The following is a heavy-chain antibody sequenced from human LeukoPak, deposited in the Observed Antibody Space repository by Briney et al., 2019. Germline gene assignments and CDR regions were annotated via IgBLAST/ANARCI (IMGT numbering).Heavy chain of an antibody. CDR1: GFTFSSYS. CDR2: ISSSSSYI. V-gene: IGHV3-21*01. CDR3: ARDQCSSPSCYGYYSYGMDV. Sequence: GGSLRLSCAASGFTFSSYSMNWVRQAPGKGLEWVSSISSSSSYIYYADSVKGRFTISRDNSKNTLYLQMNSLRAEDTAVYYCARDQCSSPSCYGYYSYGMDVWGQGPTVTVSS. J-gene: IGHJ6*02. D-gene: IGHD2-2*01.